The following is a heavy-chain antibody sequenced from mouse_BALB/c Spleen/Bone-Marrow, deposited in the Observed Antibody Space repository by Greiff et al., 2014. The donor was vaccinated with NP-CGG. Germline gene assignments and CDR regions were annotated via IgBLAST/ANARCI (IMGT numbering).Heavy chain of an antibody. CDR3: ARNLLLRRAMDY. J-gene: IGHJ4*01. CDR2: IWSGGST. V-gene: IGHV2-2*02. Sequence: VKVIESGPGLVQPSQSLSITCTVSGFSFTSYGVHWVRQSPGKGLEWLGVIWSGGSTDYNAAFISRLSISKDNSKSQVFFKMNSLQANDTAIYYCARNLLLRRAMDYWGQGTSVTVSS. CDR1: GFSFTSYG. D-gene: IGHD1-1*01.